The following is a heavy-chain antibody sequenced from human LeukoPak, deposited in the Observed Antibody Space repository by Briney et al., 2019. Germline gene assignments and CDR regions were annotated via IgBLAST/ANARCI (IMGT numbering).Heavy chain of an antibody. CDR3: AKDYCSSTSCYIFDY. Sequence: GRSLRLSCAASGFTFSSYAMSWVRQAPGKGLEWVSAISGSGGSTYYADSVMGRFTISRDNSKNTLYLQMNSLRAEDTAVYYCAKDYCSSTSCYIFDYWGQGTLVTVSS. J-gene: IGHJ4*02. CDR2: ISGSGGST. CDR1: GFTFSSYA. V-gene: IGHV3-23*01. D-gene: IGHD2-2*02.